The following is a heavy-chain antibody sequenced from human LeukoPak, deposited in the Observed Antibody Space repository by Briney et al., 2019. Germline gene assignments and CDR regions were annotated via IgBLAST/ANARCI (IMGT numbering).Heavy chain of an antibody. J-gene: IGHJ4*02. CDR3: ARVRYYYGSGSFGY. V-gene: IGHV1-69*13. CDR1: GGTFSSYA. CDR2: IIPIFGTA. D-gene: IGHD3-10*01. Sequence: ASVKVSCKASGGTFSSYAISWVRQAPGQGLEWMGGIIPIFGTANYAQKFQGRVTITADESTSTAYMELSSLRSEDTAVYYCARVRYYYGSGSFGYWGQGTLVTVSS.